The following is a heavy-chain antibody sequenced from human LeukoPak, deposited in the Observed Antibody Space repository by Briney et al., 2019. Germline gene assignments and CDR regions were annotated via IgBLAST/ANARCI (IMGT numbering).Heavy chain of an antibody. CDR2: INPNSGGT. J-gene: IGHJ5*02. D-gene: IGHD2/OR15-2a*01. CDR1: GYTFTCYY. V-gene: IGHV1-2*02. Sequence: GASVKVSCKASGYTFTCYYMHWVRQAPGQGLEWMGWINPNSGGTNYAQKFQGRVTMTRDTSISTTYMELSRLRSDDTAVYYCARDLSPSWFDPWGQGTLVTVSS. CDR3: ARDLSPSWFDP.